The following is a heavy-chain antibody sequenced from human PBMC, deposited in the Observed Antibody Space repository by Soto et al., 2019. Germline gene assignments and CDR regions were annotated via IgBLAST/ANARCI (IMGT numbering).Heavy chain of an antibody. V-gene: IGHV3-33*01. CDR1: GFTFSSYG. CDR2: IWYDGSNK. CDR3: ARDNPPYASGDSMDV. D-gene: IGHD3-10*01. Sequence: GGSLRLSCAASGFTFSSYGMHWVRQAPGKGLEWVAVIWYDGSNKYYADSVKGRFTISRDNSKNTLYLQMNSLRAEDTAVYYCARDNPPYASGDSMDVWGQGSTVT. J-gene: IGHJ6*02.